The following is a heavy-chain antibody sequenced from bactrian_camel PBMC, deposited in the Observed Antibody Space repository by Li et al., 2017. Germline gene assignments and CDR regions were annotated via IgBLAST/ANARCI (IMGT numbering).Heavy chain of an antibody. Sequence: QLVESGGGSVQAGGSLRLSCEVTNPPARRKCMAWFRQAPGKEREGVAAIYNDYDETYYADSVKGRFTISKDFAKNTLYLQMNSLKPEDTAMYYCAADLDGSLRCPDEYNYWGQGTQVTVS. D-gene: IGHD5*01. CDR1: NPPARRKC. CDR3: AADLDGSLRCPDEYNY. CDR2: IYNDYDET. J-gene: IGHJ4*01. V-gene: IGHV3S6*01.